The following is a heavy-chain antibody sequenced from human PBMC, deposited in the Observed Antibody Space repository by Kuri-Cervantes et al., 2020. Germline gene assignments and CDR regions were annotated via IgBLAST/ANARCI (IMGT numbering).Heavy chain of an antibody. J-gene: IGHJ4*02. Sequence: GSLRLSCTVSGGPISSSSYYWGRIRQPPGKGLEWIGSIYYSGSTYYNPSLKSRVTISVDTSKNQFSLKLSSVTAADTAVYYCARLSWGEVFFDYWGQGTLVTVSS. CDR1: GGPISSSSYY. V-gene: IGHV4-39*01. CDR2: IYYSGST. CDR3: ARLSWGEVFFDY. D-gene: IGHD7-27*01.